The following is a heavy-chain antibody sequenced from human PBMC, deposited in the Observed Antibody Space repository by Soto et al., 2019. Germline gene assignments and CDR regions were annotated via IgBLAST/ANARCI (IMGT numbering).Heavy chain of an antibody. V-gene: IGHV4-59*01. D-gene: IGHD7-27*01. CDR2: IYYSGST. Sequence: SETLSLTCTVSGGSISSYYWSWIRQPPGKGLEWIGYIYYSGSTNYNPSLKSRVTISVDTSKSQFSLKLSSVTAADTAVYYCARSPNTYYYYYGMDVWGQGTTVTVSS. J-gene: IGHJ6*02. CDR3: ARSPNTYYYYYGMDV. CDR1: GGSISSYY.